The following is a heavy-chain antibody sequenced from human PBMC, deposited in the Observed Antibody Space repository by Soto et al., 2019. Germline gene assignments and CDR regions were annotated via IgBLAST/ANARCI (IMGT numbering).Heavy chain of an antibody. CDR3: ATLRFCTSSSCYGREGGY. Sequence: GGSLRLSCAASGFTFSSYAMSWVRQVPGKGLEWVSAISGTGANTYYADSVKGRFTISRDNSKNALYLQMNSLRADDAAVYYCATLRFCTSSSCYGREGGYWGQGTLVTVSS. D-gene: IGHD2-2*01. CDR2: ISGTGANT. CDR1: GFTFSSYA. V-gene: IGHV3-23*01. J-gene: IGHJ4*02.